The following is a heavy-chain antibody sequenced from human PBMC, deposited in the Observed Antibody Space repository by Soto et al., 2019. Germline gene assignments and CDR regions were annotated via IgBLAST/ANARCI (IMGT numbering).Heavy chain of an antibody. J-gene: IGHJ4*02. D-gene: IGHD3-9*01. CDR1: GYTFTSYA. Sequence: ASVKVSCKASGYTFTSYAMHWVRQAPGQRLEWMGWINAGNGNTRYSQKFQGRVTITRDTSASTAYMELSSLRSEDTAVYYCARENILTGYYHFDYWGQGTLVTVSS. CDR2: INAGNGNT. CDR3: ARENILTGYYHFDY. V-gene: IGHV1-3*01.